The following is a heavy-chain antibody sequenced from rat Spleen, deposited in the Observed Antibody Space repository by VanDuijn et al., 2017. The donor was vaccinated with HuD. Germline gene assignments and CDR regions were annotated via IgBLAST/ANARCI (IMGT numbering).Heavy chain of an antibody. V-gene: IGHV3-3*01. CDR2: IDSAGST. Sequence: EVQLQESGPGLVKPPQSLSLTCSVTGYSITNTYRWNWIRKFPGNKLEWMGYIDSAGSTVYNPSLKSRISITRDTSKNQFFLQVNSLSTEDTATYYCVRHIYEHGYTDWFAYWGQGTLVTVSS. J-gene: IGHJ3*01. CDR1: GYSITNTYR. D-gene: IGHD1-4*01. CDR3: VRHIYEHGYTDWFAY.